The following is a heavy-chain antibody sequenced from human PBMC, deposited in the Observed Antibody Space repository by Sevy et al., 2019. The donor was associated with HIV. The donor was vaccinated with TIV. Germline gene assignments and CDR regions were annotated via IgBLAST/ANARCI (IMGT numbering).Heavy chain of an antibody. CDR2: IYYSGST. V-gene: IGHV4-59*01. CDR3: ARGGGYYISGSL. CDR1: GGSISNSY. D-gene: IGHD3-10*01. J-gene: IGHJ4*02. Sequence: SETLSLTCTVSGGSISNSYWSWIRQPPGKGLEWIGYIYYSGSTNYNPSLKSRVTMSIDTSKNQFSLYLSSVTAADTAVYYCARGGGYYISGSLWGQGTLVTVSS.